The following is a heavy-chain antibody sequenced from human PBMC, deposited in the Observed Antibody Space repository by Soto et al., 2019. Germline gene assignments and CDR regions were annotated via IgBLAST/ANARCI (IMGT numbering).Heavy chain of an antibody. CDR2: IYYSGST. J-gene: IGHJ6*02. D-gene: IGHD3-10*01. V-gene: IGHV4-59*01. Sequence: SETLSLTCTVSGGSISSYYWSWIRQPPGKGLEWIGYIYYSGSTNYNPSLKSRVTISVDTSKNQFSLKLSSVTAADTAVYYCARAQLLWFGELWGGMDVWGPGTTVTVSS. CDR1: GGSISSYY. CDR3: ARAQLLWFGELWGGMDV.